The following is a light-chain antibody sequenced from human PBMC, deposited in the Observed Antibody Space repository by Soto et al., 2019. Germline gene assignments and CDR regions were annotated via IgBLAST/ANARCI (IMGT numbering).Light chain of an antibody. CDR2: DAS. CDR1: QTISTY. J-gene: IGKJ1*01. Sequence: DIQMTQSPSSLSASVGDRVTITCRASQTISTYLNWYQQKPGKAPRLLIYDASSLESGVPSRFSGSGSGTEFILTINSLQPDDFATYCCQHYGGMWAFGQGTKVEIK. V-gene: IGKV1-5*01. CDR3: QHYGGMWA.